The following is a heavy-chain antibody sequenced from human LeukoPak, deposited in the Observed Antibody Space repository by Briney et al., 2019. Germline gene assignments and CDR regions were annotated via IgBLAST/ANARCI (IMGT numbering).Heavy chain of an antibody. V-gene: IGHV1-2*02. D-gene: IGHD2-21*02. CDR1: GYTFTGDY. J-gene: IGHJ3*02. Sequence: ASVKVSCKASGYTFTGDYMHWVREGPGQGPEWMGWINPNSGGTNYEKKFQGRVTMTSGTSISTAYMELSRLRFGDTAVYDCERDYRGHIVVVTVGAFDIWGQGTMVTVSS. CDR3: ERDYRGHIVVVTVGAFDI. CDR2: INPNSGGT.